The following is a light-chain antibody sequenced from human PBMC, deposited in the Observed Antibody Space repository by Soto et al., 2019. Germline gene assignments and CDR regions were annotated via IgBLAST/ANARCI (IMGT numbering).Light chain of an antibody. CDR2: SNN. CDR3: AAWDDSLNGGVV. CDR1: SSDIGRYDH. V-gene: IGLV1-44*01. Sequence: QSALTQPASVSGSPGQSITISCTGSSSDIGRYDHVSWYQHHPGKAPKLLIYSNNQRPSGVPDRFSGSKSGTSASLAISGLQSEDEADYYCAAWDDSLNGGVVFGGGTKVTVL. J-gene: IGLJ2*01.